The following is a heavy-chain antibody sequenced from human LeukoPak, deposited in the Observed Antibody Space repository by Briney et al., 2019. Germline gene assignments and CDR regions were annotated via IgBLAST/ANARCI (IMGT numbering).Heavy chain of an antibody. CDR2: IRSKAYGGTT. CDR1: GFSFSNYN. CDR3: SRDQTPYY. J-gene: IGHJ4*02. V-gene: IGHV3-49*04. Sequence: GSLRLSCAASGFSFSNYNMNWVRQAPGKGLEWVGFIRSKAYGGTTEYAASVKGRFTISRDDSKSIAYLQMNSLKTEDTAVYFCSRDQTPYYWGQGTLVTVSS.